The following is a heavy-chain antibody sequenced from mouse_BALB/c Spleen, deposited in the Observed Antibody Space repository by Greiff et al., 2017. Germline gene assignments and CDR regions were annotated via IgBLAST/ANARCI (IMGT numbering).Heavy chain of an antibody. D-gene: IGHD1-3*01. CDR3: ARSGIDAMDY. V-gene: IGHV5-9*03. Sequence: VQVVESGGGLVKPGGSLKLSCAASGFTFSSYTMSWVRQTPEKRLEWVATISSGGGNTYYPDSVKGRFTISRDNAKNNLYLQMSSLRSEDTALYYCARSGIDAMDYWGQGTSVTVSS. CDR1: GFTFSSYT. CDR2: ISSGGGNT. J-gene: IGHJ4*01.